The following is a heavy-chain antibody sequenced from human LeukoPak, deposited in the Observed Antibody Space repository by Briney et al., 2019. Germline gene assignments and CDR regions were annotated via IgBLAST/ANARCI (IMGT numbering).Heavy chain of an antibody. CDR1: GFTFSSYA. Sequence: GGSLRLSCAASGFTFSSYAMNWVRQAPGKGLEWISSISGSGDNTYYADSVKGRFTISRDNSKNTLFLQMNSLRAEDTAVYYCAKGDSTGYYYHYGYYFDYWGQGTLVTVSS. V-gene: IGHV3-23*01. CDR2: ISGSGDNT. D-gene: IGHD3-22*01. CDR3: AKGDSTGYYYHYGYYFDY. J-gene: IGHJ4*02.